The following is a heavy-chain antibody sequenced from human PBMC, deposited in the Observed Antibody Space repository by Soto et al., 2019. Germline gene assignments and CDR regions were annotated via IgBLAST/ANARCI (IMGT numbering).Heavy chain of an antibody. CDR3: ARFTAEVADLDAAY. CDR1: GFTFSTYT. Sequence: EVQLLESGGGLVQPGGSLRLSCEASGFTFSTYTMSWVRQAPGKGLEWVSGISGTGRSTFYADSVKGRFTISRDNSKNALYLRMNSRRVEDTALDYCARFTAEVADLDAAYGGQGTPVTVSS. V-gene: IGHV3-23*01. D-gene: IGHD6-13*01. J-gene: IGHJ4*02. CDR2: ISGTGRST.